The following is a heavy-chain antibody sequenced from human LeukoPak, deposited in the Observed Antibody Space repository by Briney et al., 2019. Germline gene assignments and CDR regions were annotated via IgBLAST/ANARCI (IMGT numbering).Heavy chain of an antibody. CDR2: IRSKANSYAT. J-gene: IGHJ4*02. Sequence: PGGSLRPSCAASGFTFSGSAMHWVRQASGKGLEWVGRIRSKANSYATAYAASVKGRFTISRDDSKNTAYLQMNSLKTEDTAVYYCTYTYYYGSGSRGTADYWGQGTLVTVSS. D-gene: IGHD3-10*01. CDR1: GFTFSGSA. CDR3: TYTYYYGSGSRGTADY. V-gene: IGHV3-73*01.